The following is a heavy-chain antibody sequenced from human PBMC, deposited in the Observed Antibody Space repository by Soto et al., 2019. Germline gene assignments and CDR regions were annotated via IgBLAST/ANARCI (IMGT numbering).Heavy chain of an antibody. D-gene: IGHD6-19*01. V-gene: IGHV3-7*03. CDR2: IKQEGNQR. CDR3: ARAQRYASGWY. CDR1: GCAFYQYW. J-gene: IGHJ4*02. Sequence: PXESLKISCAACGCAFYQYWMGWVRQAPGKGLQWVANIKQEGNQRYYLDSVKGRFTISRDNANNSLYLQMNSLRAEDTAVYYCARAQRYASGWYWGQGALVTVSS.